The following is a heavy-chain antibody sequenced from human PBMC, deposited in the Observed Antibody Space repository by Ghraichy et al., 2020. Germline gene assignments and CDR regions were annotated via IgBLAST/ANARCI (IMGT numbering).Heavy chain of an antibody. J-gene: IGHJ4*02. CDR1: GFTFSSYW. CDR2: MKEDGSET. Sequence: GESLNISCAASGFTFSSYWMNWVRQAPGKGLECVATMKEDGSETYYVDSVRGRFTISRDNAKNSLFLQMNSLRAEDTAVYYCVRDRYWGQGTLVTVSS. V-gene: IGHV3-7*03. CDR3: VRDRY.